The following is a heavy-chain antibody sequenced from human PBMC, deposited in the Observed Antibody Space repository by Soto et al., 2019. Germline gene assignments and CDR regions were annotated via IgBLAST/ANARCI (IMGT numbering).Heavy chain of an antibody. CDR1: GFTVSSNY. D-gene: IGHD2-15*01. V-gene: IGHV3-53*01. CDR3: ARSSGGGSGPFPFDY. Sequence: EVQLVESGGGLIQPGGSLRLSCAASGFTVSSNYMSWVRQAPGKGLEWVSVIYSGGSTYYADSVKGRFTISRDNAKNTLYLPMNSLRAEDTAVYYCARSSGGGSGPFPFDYWGQGTLVTVSS. J-gene: IGHJ4*02. CDR2: IYSGGST.